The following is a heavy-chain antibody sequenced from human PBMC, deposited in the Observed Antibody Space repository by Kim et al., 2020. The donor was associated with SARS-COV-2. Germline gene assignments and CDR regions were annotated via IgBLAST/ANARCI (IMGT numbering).Heavy chain of an antibody. CDR3: ARGVGGLFDS. D-gene: IGHD6-19*01. CDR2: ISNSNTYK. J-gene: IGHJ4*02. Sequence: GGSLGLSCAASGFSFSDYDMSWIRQAPGRGLEWVSDISNSNTYKNYTDSVKGRFTVSRDNAKKSLSLQLNSLRAEDTAVYYCARGVGGLFDSWGQGILVTVSS. CDR1: GFSFSDYD. V-gene: IGHV3-11*05.